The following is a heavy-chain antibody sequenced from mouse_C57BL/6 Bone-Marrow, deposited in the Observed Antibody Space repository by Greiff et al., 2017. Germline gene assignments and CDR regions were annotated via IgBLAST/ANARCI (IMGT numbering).Heavy chain of an antibody. D-gene: IGHD4-1*01. CDR2: ISSGSSTI. CDR3: ARRLGRAFDY. Sequence: EVKLMESGGGLVKPGGSLKLSCAASGFTFSDYGMHWVRQAPEKGLEWVAYISSGSSTIYYADTVKGRFTISRDNAKNTLFLQMTSLRSEDTAMYYCARRLGRAFDYWGQGTTLTVSS. CDR1: GFTFSDYG. J-gene: IGHJ2*01. V-gene: IGHV5-17*01.